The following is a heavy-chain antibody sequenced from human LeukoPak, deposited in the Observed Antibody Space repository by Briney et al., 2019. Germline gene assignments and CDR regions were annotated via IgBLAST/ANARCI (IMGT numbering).Heavy chain of an antibody. CDR1: GFTFSNAW. D-gene: IGHD3-10*01. V-gene: IGHV3-15*01. Sequence: PGGSLRLSCAASGFTFSNAWMSWVRQAPGKGLEWVGRVKSKSDGGTTDYAAPVKGRFTISRDDSKNTLYLHMNSLKTEDTAVYYCTTRSLVRGVIVPWGQGTLVTVSS. J-gene: IGHJ5*02. CDR2: VKSKSDGGTT. CDR3: TTRSLVRGVIVP.